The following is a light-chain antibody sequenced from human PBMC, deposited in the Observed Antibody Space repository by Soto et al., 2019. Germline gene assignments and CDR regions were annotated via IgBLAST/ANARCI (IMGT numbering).Light chain of an antibody. J-gene: IGKJ2*01. V-gene: IGKV3-20*01. Sequence: EIVLTQSPGTLSLSPGERATLSCRASQSVNNNYLAWYQQKPGQAPRLLIYGASIRATGIPDRFSGSGSGTDFTLTISRLEPEDFAVYYCQQYGSSQYTFGQGTQLEIK. CDR3: QQYGSSQYT. CDR1: QSVNNNY. CDR2: GAS.